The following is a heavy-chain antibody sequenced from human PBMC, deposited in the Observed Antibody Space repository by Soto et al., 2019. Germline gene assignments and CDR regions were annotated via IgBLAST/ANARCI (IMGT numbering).Heavy chain of an antibody. V-gene: IGHV3-21*01. CDR1: GFTFSSYS. Sequence: GGSLRLSCAASGFTFSSYSMNWVRQAPGKGLEWVSSISSSSSYIYYADSVKGRFTISRDNAKNSLYLQMNSLRAEDTAVYYCARPLLWFGESQYIFDYWGQGTLVTVSS. D-gene: IGHD3-10*01. CDR2: ISSSSSYI. J-gene: IGHJ4*02. CDR3: ARPLLWFGESQYIFDY.